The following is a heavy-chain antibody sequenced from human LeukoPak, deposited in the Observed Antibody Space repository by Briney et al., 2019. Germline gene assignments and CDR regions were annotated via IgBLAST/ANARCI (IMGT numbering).Heavy chain of an antibody. Sequence: PSETLSLTCTVSGGSITNYYWNWIRQSPGKGLEWVANIKQDGSEKYYVDSVKGRFTISRDNAKNSLYLQMNSLRAEDTAVYYCAKADYYDSSGYYYVYSWYYFDYWGQGTLVTVSS. V-gene: IGHV3-7*03. CDR1: GGSITNYY. CDR3: AKADYYDSSGYYYVYSWYYFDY. J-gene: IGHJ4*02. CDR2: IKQDGSEK. D-gene: IGHD3-22*01.